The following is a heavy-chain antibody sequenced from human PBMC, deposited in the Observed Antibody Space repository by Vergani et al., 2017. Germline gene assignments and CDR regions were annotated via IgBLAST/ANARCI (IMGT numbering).Heavy chain of an antibody. CDR2: MNPNSGNT. CDR1: GYTFTSYD. CDR3: ARFCYYYYGMDV. V-gene: IGHV1-8*01. D-gene: IGHD3-3*01. J-gene: IGHJ6*02. Sequence: QVQLVPSGAEVKTPGASVKVSCKASGYTFTSYDINWVRQATGQGLEWMGWMNPNSGNTGYAQKFQGRVTMTRNTSISTAYMELSSLRSEDTAVYYCARFCYYYYGMDVWGQGTTVTVSS.